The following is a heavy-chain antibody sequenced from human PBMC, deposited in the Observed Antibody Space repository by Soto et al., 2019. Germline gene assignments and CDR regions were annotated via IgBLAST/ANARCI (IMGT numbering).Heavy chain of an antibody. CDR1: GYTFTSYG. Sequence: GASVKVSCKASGYTFTSYGISWVRQAPGQGLEWMGWISAYNGNTNYAQKLQGRVTMTTDTSTSTAYMELRSLRSDDTAVYYCARGTFTVWSAISVGGAFDIWGQGTMVTVSS. D-gene: IGHD3-3*01. CDR2: ISAYNGNT. V-gene: IGHV1-18*04. J-gene: IGHJ3*02. CDR3: ARGTFTVWSAISVGGAFDI.